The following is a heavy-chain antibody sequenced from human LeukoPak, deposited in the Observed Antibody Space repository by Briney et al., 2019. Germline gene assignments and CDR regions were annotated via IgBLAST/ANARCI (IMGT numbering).Heavy chain of an antibody. J-gene: IGHJ4*02. CDR1: GFTFSDYY. CDR3: AREDCSGGSCYSGFDY. Sequence: GGSLRLSCAASGFTFSDYYMSWIRQAPGKGLEWVSYISSSGSTIYYADSVKGRFTISRDNAKNSLYLQMNSLRAEDTAVYYCAREDCSGGSCYSGFDYWGQGTLVTVSS. D-gene: IGHD2-15*01. CDR2: ISSSGSTI. V-gene: IGHV3-11*01.